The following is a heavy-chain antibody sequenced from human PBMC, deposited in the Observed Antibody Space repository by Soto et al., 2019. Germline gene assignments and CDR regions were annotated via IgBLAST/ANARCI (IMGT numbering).Heavy chain of an antibody. Sequence: SETLSLTCSVSGDSFSSYSWSWIRQPPGRGLEWIGYIYYSGSTTYNPSLKSRLTMSIDTSKNQFSLRLTSVTAADTAIYYCAGDYASGSYRFDYWGQGTLVTVSS. J-gene: IGHJ4*02. CDR1: GDSFSSYS. D-gene: IGHD3-10*01. CDR2: IYYSGST. CDR3: AGDYASGSYRFDY. V-gene: IGHV4-59*01.